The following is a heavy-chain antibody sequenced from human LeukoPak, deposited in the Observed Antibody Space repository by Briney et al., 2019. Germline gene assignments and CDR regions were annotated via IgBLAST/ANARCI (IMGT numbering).Heavy chain of an antibody. CDR1: GYTFTSYY. J-gene: IGHJ3*02. CDR2: INPSGGST. D-gene: IGHD1-26*01. Sequence: GASVKVSCKASGYTFTSYYMHWVRQAPGQGLEWMGIINPSGGSTSYAQKFQGRVTMTRDTSTSTVYMELSSLRSEDTAVYYCARETPPPPSIVGADDAFDIWGQGTMVTVSS. CDR3: ARETPPPPSIVGADDAFDI. V-gene: IGHV1-46*01.